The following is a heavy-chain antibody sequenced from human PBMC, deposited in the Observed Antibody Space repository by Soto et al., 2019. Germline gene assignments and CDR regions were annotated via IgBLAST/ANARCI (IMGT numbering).Heavy chain of an antibody. J-gene: IGHJ5*02. CDR3: ARVMRSLLSITARDT. V-gene: IGHV1-46*01. D-gene: IGHD3-10*01. Sequence: ASVKVSCKASGYTFTRDQIHWVRQAPGQGLEWMGMIDPSGGKTNYAQKFQGRVTMTRDTSTSTVYMALSSLRSEDTAIYFCARVMRSLLSITARDTCGQGTLVTVAS. CDR1: GYTFTRDQ. CDR2: IDPSGGKT.